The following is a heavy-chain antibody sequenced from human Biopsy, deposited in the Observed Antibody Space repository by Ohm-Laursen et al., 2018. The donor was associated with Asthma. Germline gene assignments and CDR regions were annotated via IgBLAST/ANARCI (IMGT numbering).Heavy chain of an antibody. CDR3: ARGRTEWVITESFDY. J-gene: IGHJ4*02. CDR1: GFKFDEYT. V-gene: IGHV3-9*01. D-gene: IGHD3-22*01. Sequence: SLRLSCAASGFKFDEYTMHWVRQAPGKGLEWVSGISCDSATICYADSVEGRFTISRDNAKNSVFLHMDSLRPEDTAVYYCARGRTEWVITESFDYWGQGVLVTVSS. CDR2: ISCDSATI.